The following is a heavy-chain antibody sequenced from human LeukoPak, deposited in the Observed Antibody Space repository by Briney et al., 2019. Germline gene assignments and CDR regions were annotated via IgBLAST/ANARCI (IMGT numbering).Heavy chain of an antibody. J-gene: IGHJ4*02. D-gene: IGHD2-2*01. CDR3: AKLYCSSVNCYVVY. CDR1: GFTFSSYA. Sequence: GGSLRLSCAASGFTFSSYAMTWVRQAPGKGLEWVSGISGSGGSTYYADSVKGRFTISRDNSKNTLYLQMSSLRAEDTAVYYCAKLYCSSVNCYVVYWGQGTLVTVSS. V-gene: IGHV3-23*01. CDR2: ISGSGGST.